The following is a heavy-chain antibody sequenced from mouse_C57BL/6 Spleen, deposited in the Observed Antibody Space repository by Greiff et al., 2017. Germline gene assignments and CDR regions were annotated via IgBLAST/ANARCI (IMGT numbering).Heavy chain of an antibody. D-gene: IGHD1-1*01. CDR1: GFNIKDDY. V-gene: IGHV14-4*01. CDR3: TTRGLLTYAMDY. Sequence: EVKLVESGAELVRPGASVKLSCTASGFNIKDDYMHWVKQRPEQGLEWIGWIDPENGDTEYASKFQGKATITADTSSNTAYLQLSSLTSEDTAVYYCTTRGLLTYAMDYWGQGTSVTVSS. CDR2: IDPENGDT. J-gene: IGHJ4*01.